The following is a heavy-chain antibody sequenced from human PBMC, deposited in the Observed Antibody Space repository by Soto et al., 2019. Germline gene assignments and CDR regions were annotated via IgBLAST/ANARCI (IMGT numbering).Heavy chain of an antibody. D-gene: IGHD4-17*01. J-gene: IGHJ6*02. Sequence: SVKVSCKASGYTFTSYYMHWVRQAPGQGLEWMGIINPSGGSTSYAQKFQGRVTMTRDTSTSTVYMELSSLRSEDTAVYYCARDPPTTVTSYGMDVWGQGTTVTVSS. CDR2: INPSGGST. V-gene: IGHV1-46*01. CDR1: GYTFTSYY. CDR3: ARDPPTTVTSYGMDV.